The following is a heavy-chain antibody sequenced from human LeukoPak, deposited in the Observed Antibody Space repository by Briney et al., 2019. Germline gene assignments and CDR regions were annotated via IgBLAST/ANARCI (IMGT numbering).Heavy chain of an antibody. V-gene: IGHV1-69*06. Sequence: ASVKVSCKAFGGTFNNYAISWVRQAPGQGLEWMGVFIPIFGTANSAQKFQGRLAITADNSTSTVFMELNSLRSDDTAIYYCVALAIKVTFGGVINWGRGALVTVTS. CDR2: FIPIFGTA. J-gene: IGHJ4*02. D-gene: IGHD3-16*02. CDR3: VALAIKVTFGGVIN. CDR1: GGTFNNYA.